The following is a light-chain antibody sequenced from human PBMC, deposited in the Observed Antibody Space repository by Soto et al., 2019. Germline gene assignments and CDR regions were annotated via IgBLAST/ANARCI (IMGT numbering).Light chain of an antibody. J-gene: IGKJ4*01. Sequence: DIQMTQSPSTLSASVGATVTITCRASESIDNWLAWYQQKPGKAPKLLIFAASTLVRGVPSRFSGSGSGTDFTLTISSLQPEDFATYYCKQANSFPRFGGGTKGDIK. V-gene: IGKV1-12*01. CDR1: ESIDNW. CDR3: KQANSFPR. CDR2: AAS.